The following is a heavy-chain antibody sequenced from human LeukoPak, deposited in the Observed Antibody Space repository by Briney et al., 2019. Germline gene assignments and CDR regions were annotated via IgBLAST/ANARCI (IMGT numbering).Heavy chain of an antibody. CDR2: ISHSGST. D-gene: IGHD2-8*01. V-gene: IGHV4-34*01. CDR3: ARLVSQTEPRFDY. CDR1: GETFSGFY. J-gene: IGHJ4*02. Sequence: SETLSLTCAVYGETFSGFYWSWTRQPPGKGLEWIGEISHSGSTTYNPSLKSRVTISVDTSKNQFSLKLMNSLAAADTAVYYCARLVSQTEPRFDYWGQGSLVTVSS.